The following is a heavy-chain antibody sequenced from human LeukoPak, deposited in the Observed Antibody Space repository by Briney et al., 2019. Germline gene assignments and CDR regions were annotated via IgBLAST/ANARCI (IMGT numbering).Heavy chain of an antibody. CDR3: ARIRDAYNDAYDI. V-gene: IGHV1-46*01. J-gene: IGHJ3*02. Sequence: ASVKVSCKASGYTFTGYYIHWVRQAPGQGLEWMGLINPGGGNTNYAQNFQGRVTMTRDTSASTVYMQLSSLRSEDTAMYYCARIRDAYNDAYDIWREGTVVTVPS. D-gene: IGHD5-24*01. CDR2: INPGGGNT. CDR1: GYTFTGYY.